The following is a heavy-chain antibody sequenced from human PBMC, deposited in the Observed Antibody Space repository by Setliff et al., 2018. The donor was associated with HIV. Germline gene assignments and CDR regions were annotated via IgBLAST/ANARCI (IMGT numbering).Heavy chain of an antibody. CDR2: IYYSGST. Sequence: SETLSLTCTVSGGSISSYYWSWIRQPPGKGLEWIGYIYYSGSTNYNPPLKSRVTISVDTSKNQFSLKLSSVTAADTAVYYCARDIEEPMTTHAFDIWGQGTMVTVSS. J-gene: IGHJ3*02. V-gene: IGHV4-59*01. CDR1: GGSISSYY. CDR3: ARDIEEPMTTHAFDI. D-gene: IGHD4-17*01.